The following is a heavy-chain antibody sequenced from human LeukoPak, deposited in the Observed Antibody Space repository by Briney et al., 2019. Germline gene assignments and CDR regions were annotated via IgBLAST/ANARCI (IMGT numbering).Heavy chain of an antibody. J-gene: IGHJ6*02. CDR3: ARTPNYYHDNGYFVAHSYYYGMDV. CDR2: IYSGGTT. Sequence: GGSLRLSCAAFGFSVSSDYMSWVRQAPGKGLQWVSVIYSGGTTYYADSVRGRFTISRDTSKNTLYLQMNSLRAEDTAVYYCARTPNYYHDNGYFVAHSYYYGMDVWGQGTTVTVSS. V-gene: IGHV3-66*01. CDR1: GFSVSSDY. D-gene: IGHD5-18*01.